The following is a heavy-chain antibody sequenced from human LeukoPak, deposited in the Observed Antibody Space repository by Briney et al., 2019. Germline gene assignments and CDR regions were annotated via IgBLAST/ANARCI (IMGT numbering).Heavy chain of an antibody. CDR2: ISYDGSNK. D-gene: IGHD5-24*01. V-gene: IGHV3-30-3*01. Sequence: PGGSLRLSCATSGLTFRTTWMHWVRQAPGKGLMWVAVISYDGSNKYYADSVKGRFTISRDNSKNTLYLQMNSLRAEDTAVYYCASTRSRRGSSYYFDYWGQGTLVTVSS. CDR3: ASTRSRRGSSYYFDY. J-gene: IGHJ4*02. CDR1: GLTFRTTW.